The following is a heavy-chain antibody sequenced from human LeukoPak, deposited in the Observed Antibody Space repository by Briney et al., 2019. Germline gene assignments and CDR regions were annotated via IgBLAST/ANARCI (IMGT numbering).Heavy chain of an antibody. CDR1: GGSISSHY. D-gene: IGHD3-3*01. J-gene: IGHJ4*02. CDR3: ARLYYDFWSGPYYFDY. Sequence: PSETLSLTCTVSGGSISSHYWSWIRQPPGKGLEWIGYIYYSGSTNYNPSLKSRVTISVDTSKNQFSLKLSSVTAADTAVYYCARLYYDFWSGPYYFDYWGQGTLVTVSS. CDR2: IYYSGST. V-gene: IGHV4-59*08.